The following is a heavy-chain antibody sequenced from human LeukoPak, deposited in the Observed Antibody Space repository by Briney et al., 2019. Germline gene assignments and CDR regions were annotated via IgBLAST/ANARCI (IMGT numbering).Heavy chain of an antibody. Sequence: SETLSLTCTVSGGSISSSSYYWGWIRQPPGKGLEWIGSIYYSGSTYYNPSLKSRVTISVDTSKNQFSLKLSSVTAADTAVYYCARRLSSSWYFDYWGQGTLVTVSS. CDR1: GGSISSSSYY. J-gene: IGHJ4*02. D-gene: IGHD6-13*01. V-gene: IGHV4-39*01. CDR3: ARRLSSSWYFDY. CDR2: IYYSGST.